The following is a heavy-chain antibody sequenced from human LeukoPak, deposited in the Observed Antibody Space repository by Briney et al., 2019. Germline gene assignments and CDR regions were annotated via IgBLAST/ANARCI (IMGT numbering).Heavy chain of an antibody. CDR2: IYYSGST. D-gene: IGHD1-20*01. CDR3: ARWDNWNDNDAFDI. Sequence: SETLSLTCTVSGGSISSSSYYWGWIRQPPGKGLEWIGSIYYSGSTYYNPSFKSRVTISVDTSKNQFSLKLSSVTAADTAVYYCARWDNWNDNDAFDIWGQGTMVTVSS. CDR1: GGSISSSSYY. J-gene: IGHJ3*02. V-gene: IGHV4-39*07.